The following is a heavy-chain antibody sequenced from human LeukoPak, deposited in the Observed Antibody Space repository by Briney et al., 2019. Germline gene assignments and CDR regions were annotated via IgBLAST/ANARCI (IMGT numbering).Heavy chain of an antibody. J-gene: IGHJ4*02. CDR1: GGSFSTYY. Sequence: SETLSLTCAVYGGSFSTYYWSWVRQPPGKGLEWIGEIYHSGSTSYNPSLKSRVTISVDTSKNQFSLKLSSVTAADTAVYYCARVRFGELFDYWGQGTLVTVSS. V-gene: IGHV4-34*01. D-gene: IGHD3-10*01. CDR2: IYHSGST. CDR3: ARVRFGELFDY.